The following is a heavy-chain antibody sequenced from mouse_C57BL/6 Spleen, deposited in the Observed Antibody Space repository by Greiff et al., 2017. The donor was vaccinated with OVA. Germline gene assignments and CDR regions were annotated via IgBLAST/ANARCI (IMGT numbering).Heavy chain of an antibody. Sequence: QVQLQQPGAELVKPGASVKMSCKASGYTFTSYWITWVKQRPGQGLEWIGDIYPGSGSTNYNEKFKSKATLTVDTSSSTAYMQLSSLTSEDSAGYYCARSRNSAAWFAYWGQGTLVTVSA. CDR3: ARSRNSAAWFAY. CDR2: IYPGSGST. V-gene: IGHV1-55*01. CDR1: GYTFTSYW. D-gene: IGHD5-2*01. J-gene: IGHJ3*01.